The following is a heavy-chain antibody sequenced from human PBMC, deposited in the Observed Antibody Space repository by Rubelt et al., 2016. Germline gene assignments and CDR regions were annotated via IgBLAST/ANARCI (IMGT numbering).Heavy chain of an antibody. CDR3: ATALHSGYDSSGYYHGYFDY. CDR1: GYALTELS. Sequence: QVQLVQSGAEVKKPGASVKVSCKVSGYALTELSMHWVRQAPGKGLEWMGGFDPEDGETIYAQNFQGRVTMTEDTSTDTAYMELSSLGSEDTAVYYCATALHSGYDSSGYYHGYFDYWGQGTLVTVSS. V-gene: IGHV1-24*01. CDR2: FDPEDGET. J-gene: IGHJ4*02. D-gene: IGHD3-22*01.